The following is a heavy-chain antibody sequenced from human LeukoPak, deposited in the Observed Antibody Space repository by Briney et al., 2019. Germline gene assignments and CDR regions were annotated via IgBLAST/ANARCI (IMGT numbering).Heavy chain of an antibody. D-gene: IGHD3-22*01. CDR2: IIPIFGTA. CDR1: GGTFSSYA. Sequence: ASVKVSCKASGGTFSSYAISWVRQAPGQGLEWMGGIIPIFGTANYAQKFQGRVTITADESTSTAYMELSSLRSEDTAVCYCARGRRDYDYYDSSGYYYFDYWGQGTLVTVSS. CDR3: ARGRRDYDYYDSSGYYYFDY. V-gene: IGHV1-69*01. J-gene: IGHJ4*02.